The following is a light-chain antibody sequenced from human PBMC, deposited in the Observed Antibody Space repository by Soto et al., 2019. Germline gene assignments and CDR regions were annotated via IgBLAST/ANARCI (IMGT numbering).Light chain of an antibody. Sequence: DIQMTQAPSTLSASVGDRVTITCRASQSISSWLAWYQQKPGKAPKLLIYKASSLESGVPSRFSGSRSGTEFTLTSSSLQPDDFATYYCQQYNSYSYTFGQGTKLEIK. V-gene: IGKV1-5*03. J-gene: IGKJ2*01. CDR1: QSISSW. CDR2: KAS. CDR3: QQYNSYSYT.